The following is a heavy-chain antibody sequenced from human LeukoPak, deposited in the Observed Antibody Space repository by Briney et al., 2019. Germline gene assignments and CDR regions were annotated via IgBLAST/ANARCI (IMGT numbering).Heavy chain of an antibody. J-gene: IGHJ4*02. CDR2: ISSNSITI. Sequence: PGGSLRLSCAASGFTFSSYDMYWVRQAPGKGLEWVSYISSNSITIYYADSVKGRFTISRDSAKNSLYLQMNSLRDEDTAVYYCARGYSALDYWGQGTLVTVSS. D-gene: IGHD6-13*01. CDR1: GFTFSSYD. V-gene: IGHV3-48*02. CDR3: ARGYSALDY.